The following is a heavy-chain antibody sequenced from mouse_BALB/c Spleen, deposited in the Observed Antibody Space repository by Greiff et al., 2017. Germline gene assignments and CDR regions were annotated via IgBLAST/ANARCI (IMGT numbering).Heavy chain of an antibody. CDR3: ATLYGNPAMDY. CDR1: GFTFSSFG. CDR2: ISSGSSTI. Sequence: EVKVVESGGGLVQPGGSRKLSCAASGFTFSSFGMHWVRQAPEKGLEWVAYISSGSSTIYYADTVKGRFTISRDNPKNTLFLQMTSLRSEDTAMYYCATLYGNPAMDYWGQGTSVTVSS. V-gene: IGHV5-17*02. J-gene: IGHJ4*01. D-gene: IGHD2-1*01.